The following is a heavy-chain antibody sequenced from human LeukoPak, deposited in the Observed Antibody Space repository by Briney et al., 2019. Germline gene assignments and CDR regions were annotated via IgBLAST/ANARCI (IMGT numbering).Heavy chain of an antibody. Sequence: GGSLRLSCAASGFTFSSYAMSWVRQAPGKGLEWVSSISSSSYIYYADSVKGRFTISRDNAKNSLYLQMNSLRAEDTAVYYCARSQTDTWGQGTLVTVSS. D-gene: IGHD2-15*01. J-gene: IGHJ5*02. CDR2: ISSSSYI. V-gene: IGHV3-21*01. CDR1: GFTFSSYA. CDR3: ARSQTDT.